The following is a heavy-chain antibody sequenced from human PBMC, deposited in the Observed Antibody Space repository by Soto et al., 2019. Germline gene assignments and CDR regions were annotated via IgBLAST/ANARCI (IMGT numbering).Heavy chain of an antibody. D-gene: IGHD2-2*01. Sequence: EVQLVESGGGLVQPGGSLRLSCAASGFTFSSYWMSWVRQAPGKGLEWVANIKQDGSEKYYVDSVKGRFTISIDNAKNSLYLQMNSLRAEDTAVYYCARDRVLLLWGDDAFDIWGQGTMVTVSS. V-gene: IGHV3-7*01. J-gene: IGHJ3*02. CDR3: ARDRVLLLWGDDAFDI. CDR1: GFTFSSYW. CDR2: IKQDGSEK.